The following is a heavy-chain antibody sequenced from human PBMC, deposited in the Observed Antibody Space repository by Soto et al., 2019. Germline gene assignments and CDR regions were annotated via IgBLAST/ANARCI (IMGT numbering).Heavy chain of an antibody. V-gene: IGHV1-46*01. CDR1: GYTFTSYY. D-gene: IGHD2-15*01. CDR2: INPSGGST. J-gene: IGHJ4*02. CDR3: ARALNGGNPGTAFFDY. Sequence: ASVKVSCKASGYTFTSYYMHWVRQAPGQGLEWMGIINPSGGSTSYAQKFQGRVTMTRDTSASTVYMELSSLRSEDTAVYYCARALNGGNPGTAFFDYWGQGTLVTVSS.